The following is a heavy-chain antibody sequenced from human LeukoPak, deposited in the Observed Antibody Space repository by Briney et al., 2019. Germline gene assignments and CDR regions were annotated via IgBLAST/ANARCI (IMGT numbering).Heavy chain of an antibody. Sequence: ASVKVSCKASGYTFTSYTMHWVRQAPGQGLEWMGWISAYNGNTNYAQKLQGRVTMTTDTSTSTAYMELRSLRSDDTAVYYCARGDYYYYYMDVWGKGTTVTVSS. V-gene: IGHV1-18*01. CDR1: GYTFTSYT. CDR3: ARGDYYYYYMDV. J-gene: IGHJ6*03. CDR2: ISAYNGNT.